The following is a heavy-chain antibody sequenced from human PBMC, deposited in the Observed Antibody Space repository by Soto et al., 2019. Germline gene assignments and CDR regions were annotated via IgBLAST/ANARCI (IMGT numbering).Heavy chain of an antibody. CDR3: ARYPRLDC. Sequence: PGGSLRLSCAASGFTFSRYSMSWVRQAPGKGLEWVSYISSSSNSTNYNPSLRSRVTISIDTSKNQFSLQLSSVTAADTAVYFCARYPRLDCWGQGTLVTVSS. CDR1: GFTFSRYS. CDR2: ISSSSNST. V-gene: IGHV3-48*01. J-gene: IGHJ4*02.